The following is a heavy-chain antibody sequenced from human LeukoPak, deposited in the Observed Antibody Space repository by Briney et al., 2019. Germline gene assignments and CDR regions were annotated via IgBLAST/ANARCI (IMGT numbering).Heavy chain of an antibody. Sequence: LSLTCTVSGGSISSSSYYWGWIRQPPGKGLEWVSHISGSGGSSYHVDSVKGRFTISRDNAKNSLYLQMNSLSAEDTAVYYCARDRFIYDSSGSHFDYWGQGTLVTVSS. CDR1: GGSISSSSYY. CDR2: ISGSGGSS. D-gene: IGHD3-22*01. CDR3: ARDRFIYDSSGSHFDY. J-gene: IGHJ4*02. V-gene: IGHV3-11*04.